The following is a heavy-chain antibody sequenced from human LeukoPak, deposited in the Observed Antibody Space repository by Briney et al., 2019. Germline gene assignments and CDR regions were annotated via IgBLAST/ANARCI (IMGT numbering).Heavy chain of an antibody. V-gene: IGHV1-8*01. D-gene: IGHD6-13*01. Sequence: ASVKVSCKASGYTFTSYDINWVRQATGQGLEWRGWMNPNSGNTGYAQKFQGRVTMTRNTSISTAYMELSSLRSEDTAVYYCARMRYSSSWYGYYYYGMDVWGQGTTVTVSS. CDR2: MNPNSGNT. CDR3: ARMRYSSSWYGYYYYGMDV. J-gene: IGHJ6*02. CDR1: GYTFTSYD.